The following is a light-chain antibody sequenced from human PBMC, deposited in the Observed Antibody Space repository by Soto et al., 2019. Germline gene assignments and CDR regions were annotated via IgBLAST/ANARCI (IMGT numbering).Light chain of an antibody. CDR2: GAS. J-gene: IGKJ2*01. CDR1: HNIGSW. Sequence: DIQMTQSPSTLSASVGDRVTITCRASHNIGSWLAWYQQKPGKAPNLLIYGASSLQSGVPSRFSGSGFGTEFTLTISSLQPDDFATYHCQQYDSYPYTFGQGTKLEIK. CDR3: QQYDSYPYT. V-gene: IGKV1-5*01.